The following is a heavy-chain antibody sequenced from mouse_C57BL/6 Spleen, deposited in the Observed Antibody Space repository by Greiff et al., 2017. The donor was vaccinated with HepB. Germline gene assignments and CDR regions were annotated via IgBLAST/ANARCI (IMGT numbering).Heavy chain of an antibody. V-gene: IGHV5-4*01. Sequence: EVKVEESGGGLVKPGGSLKLSCAASGFTFSSYAMSWVRQTPEKRLEWVATISDGGSYTYYPDNVKGRFTISRDNAKNNLYLQMSHLKSEDTAMYYCARDPNYYGSSYFDYWGQGTTLTVSS. J-gene: IGHJ2*01. CDR3: ARDPNYYGSSYFDY. CDR1: GFTFSSYA. D-gene: IGHD1-1*01. CDR2: ISDGGSYT.